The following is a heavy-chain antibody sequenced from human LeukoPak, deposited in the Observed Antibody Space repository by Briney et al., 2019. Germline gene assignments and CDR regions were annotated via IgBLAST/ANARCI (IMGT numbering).Heavy chain of an antibody. V-gene: IGHV3-21*01. CDR2: ISSSSYI. CDR3: ARDEEDYFDY. J-gene: IGHJ4*02. CDR1: GFTFSSYS. Sequence: GGSLRLPCAASGFTFSSYSMNWVRQAPGKGLEWVSSISSSSYIYYADSVKGRFTISRDNAKNSLYLQMNSLRAEDTAVYYCARDEEDYFDYWGQGTLVTVSS.